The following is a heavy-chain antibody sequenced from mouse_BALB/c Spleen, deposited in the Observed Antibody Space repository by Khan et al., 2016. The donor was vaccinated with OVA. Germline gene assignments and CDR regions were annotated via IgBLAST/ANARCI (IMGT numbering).Heavy chain of an antibody. J-gene: IGHJ2*01. CDR3: ARIYGGDFDY. Sequence: EVKLLESGPGLVKPSQSLSLTCTVTGYSITSDYAWNWIRQFPGNKLEWMGHISYSGNTKYNPSLKSRISITRDTPKNQFFLQLNSVIAEDTATYDSARIYGGDFDYWGQGTTLTVSS. CDR1: GYSITSDYA. CDR2: ISYSGNT. V-gene: IGHV3-2*02. D-gene: IGHD1-1*01.